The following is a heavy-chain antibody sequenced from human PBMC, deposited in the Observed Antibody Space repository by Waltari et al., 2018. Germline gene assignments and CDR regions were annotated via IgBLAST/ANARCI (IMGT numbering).Heavy chain of an antibody. CDR2: TTDSERT. CDR3: ARGDGTGKYGY. CDR1: GGSFRGYY. D-gene: IGHD1-1*01. V-gene: IGHV4-34*02. Sequence: QVQLQQWGAGLLKPSKTLSLTCAVYGGSFRGYYWSWIRQPPGKGLEWIGKTTDSERTKYNPSLKSRISISVDTSKNQFSLTVFSVTAADAAVYYCARGDGTGKYGYWGQGTRVTVSS. J-gene: IGHJ4*02.